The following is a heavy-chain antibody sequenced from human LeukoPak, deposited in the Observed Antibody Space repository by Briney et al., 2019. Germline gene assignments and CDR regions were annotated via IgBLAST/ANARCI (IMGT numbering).Heavy chain of an antibody. CDR2: IYYGGST. J-gene: IGHJ5*02. CDR1: GFTFSSYS. CDR3: ARGRGGLPTSKWLRFDP. D-gene: IGHD2-8*01. V-gene: IGHV4-59*12. Sequence: GSLRLSCAASGFTFSSYSMNWIRQPPGKGLEWIGYIYYGGSTNYNPSLKSRVTISLDTSKNQFSLKLSSVTAADTAVYYCARGRGGLPTSKWLRFDPWGQGTLVTVPS.